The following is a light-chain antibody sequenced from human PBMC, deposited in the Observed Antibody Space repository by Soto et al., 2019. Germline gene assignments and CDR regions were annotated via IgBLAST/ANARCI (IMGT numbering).Light chain of an antibody. CDR1: QSVRNNY. CDR3: QQYGTSPPYT. J-gene: IGKJ2*01. V-gene: IGKV3-20*01. CDR2: GAS. Sequence: EIVLTQSPGTLSLSPGERATLSCRASQSVRNNYLAWYQQKPGQAPRLLIYGASIRATGIPDKFSGGGSVTDFSLTISRLEPEDFAVYYCQQYGTSPPYTFGQGTKLEMK.